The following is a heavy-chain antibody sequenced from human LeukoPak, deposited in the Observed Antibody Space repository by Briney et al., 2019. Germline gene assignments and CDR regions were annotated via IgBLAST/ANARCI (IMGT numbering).Heavy chain of an antibody. Sequence: PGGSLRLSCAASGPTFSAYGMHWVRQAPGKGLEWVTDIWYDGSNKYYADSVKGRFTVSRDNSKSTLYLQMDSLRAEDTAVYYCARDLITNTGTYYGLDYWGQGTLVTVSS. CDR3: ARDLITNTGTYYGLDY. V-gene: IGHV3-33*01. D-gene: IGHD1-26*01. J-gene: IGHJ4*02. CDR2: IWYDGSNK. CDR1: GPTFSAYG.